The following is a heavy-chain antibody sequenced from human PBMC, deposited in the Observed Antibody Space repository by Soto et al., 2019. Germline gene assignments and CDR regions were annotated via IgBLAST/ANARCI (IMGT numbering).Heavy chain of an antibody. V-gene: IGHV4-34*01. D-gene: IGHD5-12*01. J-gene: IGHJ6*02. CDR2: INHSGST. CDR3: ARGRGRDGYNFSYYYYGMDV. CDR1: GGSFSGYY. Sequence: QVQLQQWGAGLLKPSETLSLTCAVYGGSFSGYYWSWIRQPPGKGLEWIGEINHSGSTNYNPSLKSRVTISVDTSNNQFSLKLSSVTAADTAVYYCARGRGRDGYNFSYYYYGMDVWGQGTTVTVSS.